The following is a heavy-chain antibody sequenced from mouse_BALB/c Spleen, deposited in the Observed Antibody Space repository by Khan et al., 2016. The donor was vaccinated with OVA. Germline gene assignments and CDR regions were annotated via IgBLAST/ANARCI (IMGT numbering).Heavy chain of an antibody. Sequence: VQLQQSGPELVKPGASVKISCKASGYSFTGYFMNRVKQSHGKSLEWIGRINPYNGDTFYNQKFKGKATLTVDKSSSTAQLELLSLTSEDSAVYYCGRFYYYAMDYWGQGTSVTVSS. CDR1: GYSFTGYF. CDR2: INPYNGDT. J-gene: IGHJ4*01. CDR3: GRFYYYAMDY. V-gene: IGHV1-37*01.